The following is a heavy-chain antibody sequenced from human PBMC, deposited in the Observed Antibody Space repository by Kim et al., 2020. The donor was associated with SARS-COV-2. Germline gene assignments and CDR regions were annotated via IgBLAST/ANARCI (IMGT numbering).Heavy chain of an antibody. CDR3: ARGGGLGN. CDR2: INYSGST. V-gene: IGHV4-59*11. J-gene: IGHJ4*02. D-gene: IGHD7-27*01. CDR1: AGSISSHY. Sequence: SETLSLTCTVSAGSISSHYWSWIRQPPGKGLEWIGFINYSGSTKYNPSLKSRVTISVDTSKAQFSLKLTSVTAADTAVYFCARGGGLGNWGPGTLVTVSS.